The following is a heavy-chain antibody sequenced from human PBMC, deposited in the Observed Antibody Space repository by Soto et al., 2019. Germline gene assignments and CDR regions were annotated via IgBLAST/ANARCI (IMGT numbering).Heavy chain of an antibody. D-gene: IGHD1-26*01. V-gene: IGHV4-59*01. J-gene: IGHJ4*02. CDR1: GGSISSYY. Sequence: SETLSLTCTVSGGSISSYYWSWIRQPPGKGLEWIGYIYYSGSTNYNPSLKSRVTISVDRSKNQFSLKLSSVTAADTAVYYCARRYGGNFDYWGQGALVTVSS. CDR2: IYYSGST. CDR3: ARRYGGNFDY.